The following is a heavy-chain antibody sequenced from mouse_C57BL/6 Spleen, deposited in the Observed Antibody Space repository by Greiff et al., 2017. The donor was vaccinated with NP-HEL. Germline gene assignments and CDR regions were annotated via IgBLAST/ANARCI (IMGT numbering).Heavy chain of an antibody. CDR3: TTGVITTVVAPYFDV. CDR1: GFNIKDYS. V-gene: IGHV14-1*01. D-gene: IGHD1-1*01. Sequence: VQLQQSGAELVRPGASVKLSCTASGFNIKDYSMHWVKQRPEKGLEWIGRIDPEDGDTEYAPKFQGKATMTADTSSNTAYLQLSSLTSEDTAVYYCTTGVITTVVAPYFDVWGTGTTVTVSS. J-gene: IGHJ1*03. CDR2: IDPEDGDT.